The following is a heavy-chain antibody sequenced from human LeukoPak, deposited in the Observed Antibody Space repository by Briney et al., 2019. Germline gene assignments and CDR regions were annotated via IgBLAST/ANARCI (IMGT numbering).Heavy chain of an antibody. CDR2: IKQDGSDK. CDR1: GFTFSAHW. CDR3: ARKTVVGSYFDY. Sequence: EGSLRLSCAASGFTFSAHWMSWVRQAPGKGLEWVANIKQDGSDKYYVDSVKGRFTISRDNAKNSLYLQMNSLRAEDTAVYYCARKTVVGSYFDYWGQGTPATVSS. V-gene: IGHV3-7*03. D-gene: IGHD4-23*01. J-gene: IGHJ4*02.